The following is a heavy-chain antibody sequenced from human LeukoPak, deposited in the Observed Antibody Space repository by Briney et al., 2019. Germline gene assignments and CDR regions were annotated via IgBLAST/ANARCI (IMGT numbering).Heavy chain of an antibody. J-gene: IGHJ4*02. CDR2: ISTGSSTI. CDR3: ARVAERQLWLRSAFDY. D-gene: IGHD5-18*01. CDR1: GFSLRDYT. V-gene: IGHV3-48*02. Sequence: GGSLRLSCAASGFSLRDYTMNWVRQAPGKGLEWVSFISTGSSTIYYADSVKGRFTISRDNAKNSLYLQMNSLRDEDTAVYYCARVAERQLWLRSAFDYWGQGTLVTVSS.